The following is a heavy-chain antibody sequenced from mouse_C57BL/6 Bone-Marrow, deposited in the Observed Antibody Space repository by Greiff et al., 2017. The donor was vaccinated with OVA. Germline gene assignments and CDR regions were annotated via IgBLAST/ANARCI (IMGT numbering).Heavy chain of an antibody. J-gene: IGHJ4*01. CDR1: GFSLTSYG. Sequence: VKLMESGPGLVAPSQSLSITCTVSGFSLTSYGVDWVRQSPGKGLEWLGVIWGVGSTNYNSALKSRLSISKDNSKSQVFLKMNSLQTDDTAMYYCASDPSTMVTTGTRYYAMDYWGQGTSVTVSS. V-gene: IGHV2-6*01. CDR2: IWGVGST. D-gene: IGHD2-2*01. CDR3: ASDPSTMVTTGTRYYAMDY.